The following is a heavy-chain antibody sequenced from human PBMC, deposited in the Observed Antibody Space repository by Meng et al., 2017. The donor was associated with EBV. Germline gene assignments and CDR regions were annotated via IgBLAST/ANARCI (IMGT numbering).Heavy chain of an antibody. V-gene: IGHV1-3*01. CDR3: AGAGFRVNYKSVDY. CDR2: FNAGNDNT. J-gene: IGHJ4*02. Sequence: HVHSGQSGAEVRKHGAALMCSCKASGVSSTGYARHWVRQAPVQMLEWMGWFNAGNDNTEYSQKFQGRVTITMETSASTAYMELNNLISEDTAVYYCAGAGFRVNYKSVDYWGQGTLVTVSS. D-gene: IGHD1-7*01. CDR1: GVSSTGYA.